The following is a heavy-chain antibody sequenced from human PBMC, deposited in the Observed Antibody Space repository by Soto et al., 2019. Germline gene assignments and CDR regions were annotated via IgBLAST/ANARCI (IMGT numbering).Heavy chain of an antibody. V-gene: IGHV3-23*01. CDR2: ISGSGGST. J-gene: IGHJ4*02. CDR1: GFTFSNYA. CDR3: AKNAYCAGPSCYGTYFNY. D-gene: IGHD2-15*01. Sequence: GGSLRLSCAASGFTFSNYAMSWVRQAPGKGLEWVSAISGSGGSTYYAGSVKGRFTISRDSSKNTLYLQMNSLRADDTAVYYCAKNAYCAGPSCYGTYFNYWGQGTLVTVSS.